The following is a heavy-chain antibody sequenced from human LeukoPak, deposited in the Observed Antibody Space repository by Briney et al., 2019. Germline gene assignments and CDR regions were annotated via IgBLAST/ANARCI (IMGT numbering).Heavy chain of an antibody. CDR3: ARHGGERELQL. D-gene: IGHD5-24*01. J-gene: IGHJ4*02. CDR1: GGSISSYY. Sequence: SSETLSLTSTVSGGSISSYYWCWVWQPPGKGLGWIGYIYYSGSTNYNPSLKSRVTISVDTSKNQLSLKLSSVTAADTAVYYCARHGGERELQLWGQGTLVTVSS. CDR2: IYYSGST. V-gene: IGHV4-59*08.